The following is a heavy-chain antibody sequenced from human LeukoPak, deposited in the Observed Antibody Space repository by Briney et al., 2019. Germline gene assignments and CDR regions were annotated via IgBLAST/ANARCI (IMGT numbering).Heavy chain of an antibody. Sequence: GGSLRLSCAASGFTVSSNYMSWVRQAPGKGLEWVSVIYSGGSTYYADSVKGRFTISRDNSNNTLYLQMNSLRAEDTAVYYCAKDRSPYDILTGYYDGDFDYWGQGTLVTVSS. CDR3: AKDRSPYDILTGYYDGDFDY. CDR1: GFTVSSNY. CDR2: IYSGGST. V-gene: IGHV3-53*01. D-gene: IGHD3-9*01. J-gene: IGHJ4*02.